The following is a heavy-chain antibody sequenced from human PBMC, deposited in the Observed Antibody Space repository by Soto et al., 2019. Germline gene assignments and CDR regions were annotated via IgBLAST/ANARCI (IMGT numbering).Heavy chain of an antibody. CDR2: ISYDGNDK. D-gene: IGHD1-20*01. J-gene: IGHJ6*02. CDR1: EFTFSSFG. CDR3: AKDRDNWNDFYYYGMDV. V-gene: IGHV3-30*18. Sequence: QVQLVESGGSVVKPGRSLRLSCAASEFTFSSFGMHWVRQAPGKGLEWVAGISYDGNDKYYADSVKGRFTISRDNSKNTLFLQMNSLRAEDTAIYYCAKDRDNWNDFYYYGMDVWGQGNTVNVSS.